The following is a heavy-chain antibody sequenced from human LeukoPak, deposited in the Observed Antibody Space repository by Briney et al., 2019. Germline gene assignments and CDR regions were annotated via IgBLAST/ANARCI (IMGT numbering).Heavy chain of an antibody. CDR1: GFTFSNYG. J-gene: IGHJ6*02. D-gene: IGHD6-19*01. CDR3: AKSIAVAGRGWYGLDV. CDR2: LSSDGSET. V-gene: IGHV3-30*05. Sequence: GRSLRLSCTASGFTFSNYGMHWVRQAPGKGLEWVALLSSDGSETYYADSVRGRFIISRDNSKNTLYLQTNSLRGDGTAVYYCAKSIAVAGRGWYGLDVWGQGTTVTVSS.